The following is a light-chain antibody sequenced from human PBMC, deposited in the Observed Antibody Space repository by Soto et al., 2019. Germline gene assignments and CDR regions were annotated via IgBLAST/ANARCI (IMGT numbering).Light chain of an antibody. CDR2: DVR. CDR3: CSYTTSTTYV. Sequence: QSVLTQAASVSGSPGQSITISCTGTASDVGGYNSVSWYQHHPGTAPRLLIYDVRYRPSGVSNRFSGSQSANTASLTISGLQTDDEAEYYCCSYTTSTTYVFGTGTKLTVL. CDR1: ASDVGGYNS. V-gene: IGLV2-14*01. J-gene: IGLJ1*01.